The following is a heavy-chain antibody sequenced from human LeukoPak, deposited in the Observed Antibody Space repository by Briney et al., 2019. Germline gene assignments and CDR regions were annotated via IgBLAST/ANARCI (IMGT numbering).Heavy chain of an antibody. CDR2: INHSGST. Sequence: SETLSLTCAVYGGSFSGYYWSWIRQPPGKGLEWIGEINHSGSTYYNPSLKSRVTISVDTSKNQFSLKLSSVTAADTAVYYCARDRGVRGGNWGQGTLVTVSS. CDR1: GGSFSGYY. D-gene: IGHD3-10*01. CDR3: ARDRGVRGGN. V-gene: IGHV4-34*01. J-gene: IGHJ4*02.